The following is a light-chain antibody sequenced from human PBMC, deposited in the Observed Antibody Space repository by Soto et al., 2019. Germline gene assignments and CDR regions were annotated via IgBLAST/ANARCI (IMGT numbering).Light chain of an antibody. CDR1: QSVSSN. V-gene: IGKV3D-15*01. CDR3: QQYNNWPLT. J-gene: IGKJ4*01. Sequence: EIVMTQSPATLSVSPGERATLSCRASQSVSSNLAWYQQKPGQAPSLLIYGASPRATGIPARFSGSGSGTEFTLTISSLQSEDFAVYYCQQYNNWPLTFGGGTKVEIK. CDR2: GAS.